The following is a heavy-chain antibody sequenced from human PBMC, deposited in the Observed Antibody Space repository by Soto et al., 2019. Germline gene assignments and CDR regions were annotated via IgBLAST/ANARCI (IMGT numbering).Heavy chain of an antibody. CDR2: SSPRGDTI. D-gene: IGHD6-19*01. J-gene: IGHJ4*02. Sequence: GGSLRLSCVASGFSLANSPMNWVRQTPGKGLEWISYSSPRGDTIYYADSVEGRFTISRDNARNSLSLHMSSLRDEDSALYYCAKGPHTNVGWPYYFESWGQGVPVTVS. CDR3: AKGPHTNVGWPYYFES. CDR1: GFSLANSP. V-gene: IGHV3-48*02.